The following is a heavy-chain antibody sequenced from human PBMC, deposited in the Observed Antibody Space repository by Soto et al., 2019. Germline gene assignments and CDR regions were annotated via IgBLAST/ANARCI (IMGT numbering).Heavy chain of an antibody. J-gene: IGHJ5*02. CDR3: AASSTSEGQFDP. Sequence: ASVKVSCKASGYTFTSYYMHWVRQAPGQGLEWMGIINPSGGSTSYAQKFQGRVTMTRDTSTSTVYMELSSLRSEDTAVYYCAASSTSEGQFDPWGQGTLVTAPQ. CDR1: GYTFTSYY. V-gene: IGHV1-46*03. CDR2: INPSGGST. D-gene: IGHD2-2*01.